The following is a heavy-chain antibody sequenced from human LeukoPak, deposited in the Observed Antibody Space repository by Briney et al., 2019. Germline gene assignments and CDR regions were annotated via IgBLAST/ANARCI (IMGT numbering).Heavy chain of an antibody. Sequence: GGSLRLSCAASDFPFIGYTMHWVRQAPGKRLEWVAGIPYDGSQDSYADSVKGRFSISRDNSKSALYLQLSSLRPEDTAVYYCTREGRFKAQHLFDYWGQGTMVTVSS. V-gene: IGHV3-30*04. CDR2: IPYDGSQD. CDR1: DFPFIGYT. D-gene: IGHD2-2*01. J-gene: IGHJ4*02. CDR3: TREGRFKAQHLFDY.